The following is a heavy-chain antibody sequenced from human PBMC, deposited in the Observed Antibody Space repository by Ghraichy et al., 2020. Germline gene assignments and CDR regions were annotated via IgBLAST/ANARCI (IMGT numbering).Heavy chain of an antibody. CDR1: GGSFSGYY. J-gene: IGHJ5*02. V-gene: IGHV4-34*01. CDR3: ATGHNWFDP. CDR2: INHSGST. Sequence: SETLSLTCAVYGGSFSGYYWSWIRQPPGKGLEWIGEINHSGSTNYNPSLKSRVTISVDTSKNQFSLKLSSVTAADTAVYYCATGHNWFDPWGQGTLVTVSS.